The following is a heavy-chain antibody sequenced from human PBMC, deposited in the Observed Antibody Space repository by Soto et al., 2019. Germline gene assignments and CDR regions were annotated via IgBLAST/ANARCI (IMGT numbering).Heavy chain of an antibody. CDR2: IGTAGDT. Sequence: GGSLRLSCAASGFTFSSYDMHWVRQATGKGLEWVSAIGTAGDTYYPGSVKGRFTISRENSKNTLYLQMNSLRAEDTAVYYCAKDPRSGYCSGGSCYPADAFDIWGQGTMVTVSS. D-gene: IGHD2-15*01. V-gene: IGHV3-13*01. CDR1: GFTFSSYD. CDR3: AKDPRSGYCSGGSCYPADAFDI. J-gene: IGHJ3*02.